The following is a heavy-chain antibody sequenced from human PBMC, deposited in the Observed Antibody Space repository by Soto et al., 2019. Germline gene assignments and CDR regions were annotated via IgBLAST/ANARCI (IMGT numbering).Heavy chain of an antibody. CDR1: GYTFTSYD. V-gene: IGHV1-8*01. D-gene: IGHD3-3*01. CDR2: MNPNSGNT. J-gene: IGHJ6*03. CDR3: ARGFSLYFFTFFGVVPWDV. Sequence: ASVKVSCKASGYTFTSYDINWVRQATGQGLERMGWMNPNSGNTGYAQKFQGRVTMTRNTSISTAYMELSSLRSEDTTMYYYARGFSLYFFTFFGVVPWDVGGKGPTVTVP.